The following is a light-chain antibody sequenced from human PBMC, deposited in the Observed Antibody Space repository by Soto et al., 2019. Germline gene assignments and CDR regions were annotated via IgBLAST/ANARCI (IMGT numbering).Light chain of an antibody. CDR3: QQSYSTPFT. V-gene: IGKV1-39*01. CDR2: GTS. Sequence: DIQLTQSPSSLSASEGDTVTITCRASHSINSHLNWYQQKSGEAPKFLIYGTSDLHTGVPSRFSGSGSGTDFTLTICSLQPEDCAIYYCQQSYSTPFTFGQGTKLEIK. J-gene: IGKJ2*01. CDR1: HSINSH.